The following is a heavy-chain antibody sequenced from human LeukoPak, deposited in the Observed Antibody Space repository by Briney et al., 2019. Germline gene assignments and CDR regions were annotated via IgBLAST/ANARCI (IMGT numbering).Heavy chain of an antibody. D-gene: IGHD2-21*02. CDR2: IYYSGST. V-gene: IGHV4-59*01. Sequence: SETLSLTCAVYGGSFSGYYWSWIRQPPGKGLEWIGYIYYSGSTNYNPSLKSRVTISVDTSKNQFSLKLSSVTAADTAVYYCARSYCGGDCYPPAAFDIWGQGTMVTVSS. CDR1: GGSFSGYY. J-gene: IGHJ3*02. CDR3: ARSYCGGDCYPPAAFDI.